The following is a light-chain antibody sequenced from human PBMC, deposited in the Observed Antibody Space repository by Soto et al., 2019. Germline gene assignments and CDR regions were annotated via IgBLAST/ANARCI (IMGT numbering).Light chain of an antibody. CDR2: GAS. CDR1: QNISRS. V-gene: IGKV3-15*01. CDR3: QQYNNWPPIT. Sequence: EIVMTQSPVTLSVSPGERATLSCRASQNISRSLAWYQQKPGQGPRLLIYGASTRATGIPARFSGSGSGTEFTLTVSSLQSEDFAVYYCQQYNNWPPITFGQGTRLEIK. J-gene: IGKJ5*01.